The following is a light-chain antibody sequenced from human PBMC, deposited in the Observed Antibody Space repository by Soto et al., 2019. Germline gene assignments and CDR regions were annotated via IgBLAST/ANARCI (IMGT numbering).Light chain of an antibody. V-gene: IGKV3-15*01. Sequence: QAPTTPSVSPGGRTNLSRRASQSVSQKLAWYQQKPGQAPRLLIYDTSTRATGIPARFSGSGSGTEFTLTISSLKSPDSAVYYCQQYSNWHTFTFGHGTRLEIK. CDR1: QSVSQK. CDR3: QQYSNWHTFT. J-gene: IGKJ5*01. CDR2: DTS.